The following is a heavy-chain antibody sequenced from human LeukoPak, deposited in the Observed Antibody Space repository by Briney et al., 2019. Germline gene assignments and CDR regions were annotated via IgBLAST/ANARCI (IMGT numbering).Heavy chain of an antibody. CDR1: GFTFGDYA. CDR3: ARDGVFNILTGYYNVDDY. Sequence: QSGGSLRLSCTGYGFTFGDYALSWFRQPPGKGLEWVGFIRSELYGATTGYAASVKGRFTISRVDSKNIAYLQMNGLKTEDTAVYYCARDGVFNILTGYYNVDDYWGQGTLVTVSS. D-gene: IGHD3-9*01. CDR2: IRSELYGATT. J-gene: IGHJ4*02. V-gene: IGHV3-49*03.